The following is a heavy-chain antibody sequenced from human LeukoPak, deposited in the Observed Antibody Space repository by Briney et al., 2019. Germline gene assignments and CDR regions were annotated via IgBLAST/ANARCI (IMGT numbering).Heavy chain of an antibody. CDR2: IYTSGST. D-gene: IGHD6-6*01. Sequence: PSETLSLTCTVSGGSISSYYWSWIRQPAGKGLEWIGRIYTSGSTNYNPSLKSRVTISVDTSKNQFSLKLSSVTAADTAVYYCARAYSSSSPRYYYYYYMDVWGKGTTVTVSS. J-gene: IGHJ6*03. CDR3: ARAYSSSSPRYYYYYYMDV. V-gene: IGHV4-4*07. CDR1: GGSISSYY.